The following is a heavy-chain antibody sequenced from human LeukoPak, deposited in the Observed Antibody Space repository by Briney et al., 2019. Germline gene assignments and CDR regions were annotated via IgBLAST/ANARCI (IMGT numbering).Heavy chain of an antibody. CDR1: GYTFTSYY. CDR3: ATNSHGIYDSSGGPPDY. Sequence: ASVKVSCKASGYTFTSYYMHWVRQAPGQGLEWTGIINPSGCSTSYAQQFQGRVTMTRDTSTSTVYMELSSLRSEDTAVYYSATNSHGIYDSSGGPPDYWGQGTLVTVSS. CDR2: INPSGCST. J-gene: IGHJ4*02. V-gene: IGHV1-46*01. D-gene: IGHD3-22*01.